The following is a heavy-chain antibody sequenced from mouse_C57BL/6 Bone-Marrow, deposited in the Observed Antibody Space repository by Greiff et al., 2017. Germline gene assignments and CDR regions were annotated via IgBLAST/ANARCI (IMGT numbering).Heavy chain of an antibody. Sequence: QVQLQQPGAELVKPGASVKLSCKASGYTFTSYWMHWVKQRPGQGLEWIGMIHPNSGSTNYNEKFKSKATLTVDKSSSTAYMQLSSLTSEDSAIYFCARDYYGSIQFAYWGQGTLVTVSA. V-gene: IGHV1-64*01. CDR2: IHPNSGST. CDR1: GYTFTSYW. D-gene: IGHD1-1*01. CDR3: ARDYYGSIQFAY. J-gene: IGHJ3*01.